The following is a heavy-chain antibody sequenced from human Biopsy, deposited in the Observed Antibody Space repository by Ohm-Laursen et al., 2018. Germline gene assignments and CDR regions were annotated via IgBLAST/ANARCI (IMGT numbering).Heavy chain of an antibody. CDR2: IFYSGIT. CDR3: ARHPTGFWFDP. J-gene: IGHJ5*02. V-gene: IGHV4-39*01. Sequence: GTLSLTCPVSGGSVSSNVAYWAWIRQPPGKGLESIGGIFYSGITYYNPSLQSRFTMSVDTSKNQFSLNLTSGTAAGTAVYYCARHPTGFWFDPWGQGTLVSVSS. CDR1: GGSVSSNVAY.